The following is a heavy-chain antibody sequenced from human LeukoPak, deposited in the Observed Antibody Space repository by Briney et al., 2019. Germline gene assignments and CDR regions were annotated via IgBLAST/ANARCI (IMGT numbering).Heavy chain of an antibody. CDR3: ARTYYGSSGPADY. Sequence: SVKVSCKASGGTFSSYAISWVRQAPEQGLEWMGGIIPIFGTANYAQKFQGRVTITADESTSTAYMELSSLRSEDTAVYYCARTYYGSSGPADYWGQGTLVTVSS. J-gene: IGHJ4*02. CDR2: IIPIFGTA. CDR1: GGTFSSYA. V-gene: IGHV1-69*13. D-gene: IGHD3-22*01.